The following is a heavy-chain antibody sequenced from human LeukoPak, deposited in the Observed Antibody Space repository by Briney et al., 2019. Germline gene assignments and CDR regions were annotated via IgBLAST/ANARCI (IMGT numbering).Heavy chain of an antibody. CDR2: IYYSGNT. CDR3: ARHNRPVDVSTYYEDY. J-gene: IGHJ4*02. Sequence: SETLSLTCTVSRGSPIGFYWSWFRQPPGNGLEYIGYIYYSGNTHYSPSVRSRVTISGDTSKNQLSLQLNCVTAADTAVYYCARHNRPVDVSTYYEDYWGQGALVTVSS. D-gene: IGHD3-3*01. V-gene: IGHV4-59*08. CDR1: RGSPIGFY.